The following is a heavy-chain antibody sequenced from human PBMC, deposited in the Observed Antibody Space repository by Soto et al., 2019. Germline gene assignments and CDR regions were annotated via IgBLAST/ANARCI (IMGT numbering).Heavy chain of an antibody. CDR3: ARDGPLDYGSGSMANYGMDV. Sequence: QVQLVESGGGVVQPGRSLRLSCAASGFTFSSYGMHWVRQAPGKGLEWVAVIWYDGSNKYYADSVKGRFTISRDNSKNALYLQMTSLRAEDTAVYYCARDGPLDYGSGSMANYGMDVWGQGTTVTVSS. D-gene: IGHD3-10*01. V-gene: IGHV3-33*01. J-gene: IGHJ6*02. CDR2: IWYDGSNK. CDR1: GFTFSSYG.